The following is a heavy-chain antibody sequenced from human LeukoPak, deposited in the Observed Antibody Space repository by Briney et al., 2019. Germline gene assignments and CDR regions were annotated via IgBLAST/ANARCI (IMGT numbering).Heavy chain of an antibody. CDR1: GFTFSSYS. D-gene: IGHD6-19*01. J-gene: IGHJ3*02. CDR3: ARDRAVAANAFDI. V-gene: IGHV3-21*01. Sequence: GGSLRLSCAASGFTFSSYSMNWVRQAPGKGLEWVSSISSSSSYIYYADSVKGRFTISRDNAKNSLHLQMNSLRAEDTAVYYCARDRAVAANAFDIWGQGTMVTVSS. CDR2: ISSSSSYI.